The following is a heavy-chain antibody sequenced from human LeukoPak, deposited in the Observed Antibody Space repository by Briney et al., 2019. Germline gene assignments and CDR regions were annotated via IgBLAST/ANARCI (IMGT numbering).Heavy chain of an antibody. D-gene: IGHD2-2*01. J-gene: IGHJ3*02. V-gene: IGHV1-2*02. CDR1: GYTFTGYY. CDR3: ARVVVPAVLFVGHDAFDI. Sequence: ASVKVSCKAYGYTFTGYYIHWVRQAPGQGLEWMGWINPNSGGTNYAQKFQGRVTMTRDTSINTAYMELSRLRSDDTAVYYCARVVVPAVLFVGHDAFDIWGQGTMVTVSS. CDR2: INPNSGGT.